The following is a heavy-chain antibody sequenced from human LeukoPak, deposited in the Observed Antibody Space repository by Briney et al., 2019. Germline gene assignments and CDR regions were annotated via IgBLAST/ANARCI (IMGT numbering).Heavy chain of an antibody. Sequence: GGSLILSCAASGFTFSSYSMNWVRQAPGKGLEWVSYISSSSSTIYYAHSVKGRFTISRDNAKNSLYLQMNSLRAEDTAVYYCARGRSRIKSSSWADAFDIWGQGTMVTVSS. CDR2: ISSSSSTI. J-gene: IGHJ3*02. D-gene: IGHD6-13*01. CDR3: ARGRSRIKSSSWADAFDI. V-gene: IGHV3-48*01. CDR1: GFTFSSYS.